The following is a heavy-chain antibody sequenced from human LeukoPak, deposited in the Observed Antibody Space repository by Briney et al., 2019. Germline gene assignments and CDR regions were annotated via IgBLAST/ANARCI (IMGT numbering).Heavy chain of an antibody. J-gene: IGHJ4*02. Sequence: GGSLRLSCAASGFTFSSYAMPWVRQAPGKGLEWVSYISSSSSTIYYADSVKGRFTISRDNAKNSLYLQMNSLRDEDTAVYYCAVADYYDSNGYYRTVKTHFDYWGQGTLVTVSS. D-gene: IGHD3-22*01. CDR1: GFTFSSYA. V-gene: IGHV3-48*02. CDR3: AVADYYDSNGYYRTVKTHFDY. CDR2: ISSSSSTI.